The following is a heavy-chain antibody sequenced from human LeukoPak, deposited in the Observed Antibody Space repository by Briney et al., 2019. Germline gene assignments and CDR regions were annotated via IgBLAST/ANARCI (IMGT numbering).Heavy chain of an antibody. Sequence: GGSLRLSCAASGFTFSSYAMHWVRQAPGKGLEWVAVISYDGSNKYYADSVKGRFTISRDNSKNTLYLQMNSLRAEDTAVYYCARPMKGGAYCGGDCSFDAFDIWGQGTMVTVSS. CDR1: GFTFSSYA. CDR3: ARPMKGGAYCGGDCSFDAFDI. J-gene: IGHJ3*02. D-gene: IGHD2-21*02. V-gene: IGHV3-30-3*01. CDR2: ISYDGSNK.